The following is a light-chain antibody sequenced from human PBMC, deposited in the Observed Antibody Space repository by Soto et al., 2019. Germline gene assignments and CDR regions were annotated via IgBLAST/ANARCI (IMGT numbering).Light chain of an antibody. J-gene: IGKJ1*01. CDR1: QGIDNN. V-gene: IGKV1-9*01. CDR3: QQLNTYPWT. CDR2: AAS. Sequence: IPLTQSPSSLAASVGDRVSITCRASQGIDNNLAWYQQRPGRAPTLLIYAASTPQSGVPSRFSGRGSGTEFTLTIRSLQPEDFATYYCQQLNTYPWTFGQGTKVEVK.